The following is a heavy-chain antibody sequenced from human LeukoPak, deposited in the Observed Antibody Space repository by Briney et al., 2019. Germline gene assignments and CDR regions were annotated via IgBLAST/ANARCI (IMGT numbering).Heavy chain of an antibody. J-gene: IGHJ4*02. CDR2: ISSSSITI. V-gene: IGHV3-48*04. CDR1: GFTFSSYS. CDR3: ARDRGGSYSAIDY. D-gene: IGHD2-15*01. Sequence: GGSLRLSCAASGFTFSSYSLNWVRQAPGKGLEWVSFISSSSITIYYADSVKGRFTISRDNAEKSLYLQMNSLRAEDTAVYYCARDRGGSYSAIDYWGQGTPVTVSS.